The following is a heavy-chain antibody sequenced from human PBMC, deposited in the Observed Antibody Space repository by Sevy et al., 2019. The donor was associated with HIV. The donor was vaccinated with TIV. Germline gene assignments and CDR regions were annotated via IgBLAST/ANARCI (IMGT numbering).Heavy chain of an antibody. CDR3: AKPRESSSYYMDV. J-gene: IGHJ6*03. V-gene: IGHV3-23*01. CDR1: GFTFSSYA. CDR2: ISGGSVGTT. Sequence: GGSLRLSCAASGFTFSSYAMRWVRQAPGKGLEWVSAISGGSVGTTYYADSVKGRFTISRDNSKNTLYLQMNTLRAEDTAVYYCAKPRESSSYYMDVWGKGTTVTVSS. D-gene: IGHD1-26*01.